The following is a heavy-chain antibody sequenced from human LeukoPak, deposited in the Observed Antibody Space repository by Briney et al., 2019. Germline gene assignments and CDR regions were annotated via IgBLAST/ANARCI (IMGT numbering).Heavy chain of an antibody. J-gene: IGHJ6*02. V-gene: IGHV4-4*02. Sequence: SETLSLTCAVSGGSISSSNWWSWVRQPPGKGLEWIGEINHSGSTNYNPSLKSRVTISVDTSKNQFSLKLSSVTAADTAVYYCAKRDYYYGMDVWGQGTTVTVSS. CDR3: AKRDYYYGMDV. CDR1: GGSISSSNW. CDR2: INHSGST.